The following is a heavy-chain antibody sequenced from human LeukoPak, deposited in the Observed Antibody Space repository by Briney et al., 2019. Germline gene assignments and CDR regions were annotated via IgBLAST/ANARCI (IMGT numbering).Heavy chain of an antibody. CDR1: GFTFDDYG. Sequence: GSLRLSCAASGFTFDDYGMSWVRQAPGKGLEWVSYISSSGSTIYYADSVKGRFTISRDNAKNSLYLQMNSLRAEDTAVYYCATDGGPAYSSSWYLYWGQGSLVTVSS. CDR3: ATDGGPAYSSSWYLY. CDR2: ISSSGSTI. V-gene: IGHV3-48*03. J-gene: IGHJ4*02. D-gene: IGHD6-13*01.